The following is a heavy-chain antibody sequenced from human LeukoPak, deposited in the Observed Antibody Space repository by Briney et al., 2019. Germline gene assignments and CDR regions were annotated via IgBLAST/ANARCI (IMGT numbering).Heavy chain of an antibody. D-gene: IGHD3-3*01. V-gene: IGHV4-59*01. CDR2: IYYSGST. CDR1: GGSISSYY. Sequence: SETLPLTCTVSGGSISSYYWSWIRQPPGKGLEWIGYIYYSGSTNYNPSLKSRVTISVDTSKNQFSLKLSSVTAADTAVYYCARGGYDFWSGYYTGGEFWGQGTLVTVSS. CDR3: ARGGYDFWSGYYTGGEF. J-gene: IGHJ4*02.